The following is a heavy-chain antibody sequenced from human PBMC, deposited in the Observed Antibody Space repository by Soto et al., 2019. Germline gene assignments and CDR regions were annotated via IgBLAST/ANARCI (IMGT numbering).Heavy chain of an antibody. D-gene: IGHD6-19*01. V-gene: IGHV3-49*03. J-gene: IGHJ4*02. CDR1: GFTFGDYE. Sequence: PGGSLRLSCAASGFTFGDYEMSWFRQAPGKGQEWVGFIRSKTYGGTTQYAASVTGRFTISRDDSKSIAYLQMNSLKTEDTAVYYCTRGYSSGWYLIDYFDYWGQGTLVTVSS. CDR2: IRSKTYGGTT. CDR3: TRGYSSGWYLIDYFDY.